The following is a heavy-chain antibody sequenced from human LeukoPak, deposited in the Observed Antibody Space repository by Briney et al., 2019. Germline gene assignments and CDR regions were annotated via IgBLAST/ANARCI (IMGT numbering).Heavy chain of an antibody. CDR2: ISYEGSIK. J-gene: IGHJ6*02. Sequence: PGGSLRLSCAASGFTFSSYGMHWVRQAPGKGLEWVAVISYEGSIKYHGDSVKGRFTISRDNPKNTLYLQMNSLRPEDTAVYYCAKSGSQYHKLSHYYYYGMDVWGQGTTVTVSS. D-gene: IGHD2-2*01. V-gene: IGHV3-30*18. CDR1: GFTFSSYG. CDR3: AKSGSQYHKLSHYYYYGMDV.